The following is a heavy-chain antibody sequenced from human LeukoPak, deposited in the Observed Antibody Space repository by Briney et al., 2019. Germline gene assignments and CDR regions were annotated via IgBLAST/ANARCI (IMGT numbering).Heavy chain of an antibody. D-gene: IGHD3-3*01. CDR1: GFTLSAYR. CDR3: AKVNHDLNGMDV. CDR2: ISGGAGRA. J-gene: IGHJ6*02. V-gene: IGHV3-23*01. Sequence: GGSLRLSCVASGFTLSAYRMSWVRQARGKGMEWVSGISGGAGRALCSYSLRGRFTISRDSPTNTLYLQMNSLRPEDTAVYYCAKVNHDLNGMDVWGQGPTVTVSS.